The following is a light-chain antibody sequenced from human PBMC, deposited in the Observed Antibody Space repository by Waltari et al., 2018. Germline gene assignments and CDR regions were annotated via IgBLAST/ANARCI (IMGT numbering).Light chain of an antibody. CDR1: QGIRNS. Sequence: DIQMTQSPSSLSASVGDRVNITCRAGQGIRNSLAWYQQKTGKATTLLLFEASRFESGVPSRFSVSGSRTDYTLTISSLQPEDFATYYCQQYYGAPRTFGQGTKVEIK. V-gene: IGKV1-NL1*01. CDR2: EAS. CDR3: QQYYGAPRT. J-gene: IGKJ1*01.